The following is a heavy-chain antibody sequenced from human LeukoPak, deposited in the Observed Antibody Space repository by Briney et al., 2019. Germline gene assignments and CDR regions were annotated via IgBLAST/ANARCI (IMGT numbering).Heavy chain of an antibody. D-gene: IGHD6-13*01. CDR3: ASGAEYKLWGRRIAASHY. Sequence: GGSLRLSCAASGFTFSSYEMNWVRQAPGKGLEWFSYISSSGSTIYYADSVKGRFTISRDNSKNTLYLQMNSLRAEDTAVYYCASGAEYKLWGRRIAASHYWGQGTLVTVSS. CDR2: ISSSGSTI. V-gene: IGHV3-48*03. CDR1: GFTFSSYE. J-gene: IGHJ4*02.